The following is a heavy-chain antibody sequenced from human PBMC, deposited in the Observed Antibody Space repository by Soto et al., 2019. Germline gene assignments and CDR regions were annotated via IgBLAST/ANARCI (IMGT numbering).Heavy chain of an antibody. CDR1: GFTFSSYA. D-gene: IGHD3-10*01. V-gene: IGHV3-30-3*01. J-gene: IGHJ6*02. CDR2: ISYDGSNK. Sequence: GGSLRLSCAASGFTFSSYAMHWVRQAPGKGLEWVAVISYDGSNKYYADSVKGRFTISRDNSKNTLYLQMNSLRAEDTAVYYCARPLRSWNYYYGMDVWGQGTTVTVSS. CDR3: ARPLRSWNYYYGMDV.